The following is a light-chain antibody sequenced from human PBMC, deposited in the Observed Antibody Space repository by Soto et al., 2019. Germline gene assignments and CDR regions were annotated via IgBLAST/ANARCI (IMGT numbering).Light chain of an antibody. J-gene: IGLJ1*01. Sequence: QSVLTQPASVSGSPGQSIAISCTGTSSDVGTYDLVSWYQQHPGKAPKLMIYEGTKRPSGVSNRFSGSKSANTASPTISGLQPEDEADYYCCSSAGSSLYVFGSGTKVTVL. CDR2: EGT. CDR3: CSSAGSSLYV. CDR1: SSDVGTYDL. V-gene: IGLV2-23*01.